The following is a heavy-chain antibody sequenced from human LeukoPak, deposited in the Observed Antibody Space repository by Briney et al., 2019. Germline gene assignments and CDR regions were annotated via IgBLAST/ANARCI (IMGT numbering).Heavy chain of an antibody. CDR1: GFTFSNAW. CDR3: AKRIAVAGIPHYFDY. V-gene: IGHV3-15*01. Sequence: PGGSLRLSCAASGFTFSNAWMSWVRQAPGKGLEWVGRIKSKTDGGTTDYAAPVKGRFTISRDDSKNTLYLQMNSLRAEDTAVYYCAKRIAVAGIPHYFDYWGQGTLVTVSS. J-gene: IGHJ4*02. D-gene: IGHD6-19*01. CDR2: IKSKTDGGTT.